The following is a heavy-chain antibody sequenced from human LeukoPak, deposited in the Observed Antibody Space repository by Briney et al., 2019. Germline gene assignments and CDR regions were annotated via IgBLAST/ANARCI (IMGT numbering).Heavy chain of an antibody. J-gene: IGHJ6*02. CDR2: VKSKAHGGTT. CDR1: GFTFSTPW. V-gene: IGHV3-15*01. CDR3: ATEYFGMDV. Sequence: EGSLRLSCAGSGFTFSTPWMSWARQAPGKGLEWVGRVKSKAHGGTTDYAAPVDGRFTISRDDSKAMLYLQMNNLKTEDTAVYYCATEYFGMDVWGQGTTVTVSS.